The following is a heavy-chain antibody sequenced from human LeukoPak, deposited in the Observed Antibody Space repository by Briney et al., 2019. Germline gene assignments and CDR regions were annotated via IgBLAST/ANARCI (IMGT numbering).Heavy chain of an antibody. CDR2: IYSGGSA. Sequence: GGSLRLSCAASGFTVSSNYMSWVRQAPGKGLEWVSVIYSGGSAYCADSVKGRFTISRDNSKNTLYLQMNSLRAEDTAVYYCARGPDCSGGSCEYYVDYWGQGTLVTVSS. D-gene: IGHD2-15*01. CDR1: GFTVSSNY. J-gene: IGHJ4*02. CDR3: ARGPDCSGGSCEYYVDY. V-gene: IGHV3-66*01.